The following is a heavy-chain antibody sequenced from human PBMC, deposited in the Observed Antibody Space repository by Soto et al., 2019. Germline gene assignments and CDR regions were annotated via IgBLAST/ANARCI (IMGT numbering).Heavy chain of an antibody. V-gene: IGHV4-39*01. CDR3: ASLVVFPTSSVGPFDI. CDR1: GGSISSSSYY. CDR2: IYYSGST. Sequence: PSENLTLTCTVSGGSISSSSYYWGWIRQPPGKGLEWIGSIYYSGSTYYNPSLKSRVTISVDTSKNQFSLKLSSVTAADTAVYYWASLVVFPTSSVGPFDIGGQGTMVT. D-gene: IGHD3-22*01. J-gene: IGHJ3*02.